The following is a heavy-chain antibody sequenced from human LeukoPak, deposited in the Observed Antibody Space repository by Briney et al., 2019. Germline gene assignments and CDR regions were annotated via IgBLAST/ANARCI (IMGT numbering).Heavy chain of an antibody. J-gene: IGHJ4*02. V-gene: IGHV3-53*01. D-gene: IGHD1-1*01. CDR3: ARGVNWNDLAFDY. CDR1: GFSVSSTF. CDR2: LYPGGNT. Sequence: GGSLRLSCAASGFSVSSTFMTWVRLAPGKGLEGVSILYPGGNTDYSDSVKGRFTISRDNSKNSLYLQMNSLRTDDTAVYYCARGVNWNDLAFDYWGQGRLVTVSS.